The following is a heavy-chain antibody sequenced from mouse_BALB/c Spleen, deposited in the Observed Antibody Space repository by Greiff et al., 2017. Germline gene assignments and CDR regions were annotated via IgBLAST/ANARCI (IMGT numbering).Heavy chain of an antibody. V-gene: IGHV1S137*01. Sequence: VKLQESGAELVRPGVSVKISCKGSGYTFTDYAMHWVKQSHAKSLEWIGVISTYYGDASYNQKFKGKATMTVDKSSSTAYMELARLTSEDSAIYYCASSDGSSWGYWGQGTTLTVSS. CDR3: ASSDGSSWGY. CDR1: GYTFTDYA. D-gene: IGHD1-1*01. CDR2: ISTYYGDA. J-gene: IGHJ2*01.